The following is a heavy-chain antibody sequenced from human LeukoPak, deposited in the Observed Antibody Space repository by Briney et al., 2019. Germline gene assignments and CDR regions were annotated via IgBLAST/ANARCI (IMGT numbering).Heavy chain of an antibody. V-gene: IGHV4-34*01. D-gene: IGHD3-10*01. J-gene: IGHJ4*02. CDR2: INHSGST. CDR1: GGSFSGYY. Sequence: SETLSLTCAVYGGSFSGYYWSWIRQPPGKGLEWIGEINHSGSTNYNPSLKSRVTISVDTSKNQFSLKLSSVTAADTAVYYCARATYLYYPHCYFDYWGQGTLVTVSS. CDR3: ARATYLYYPHCYFDY.